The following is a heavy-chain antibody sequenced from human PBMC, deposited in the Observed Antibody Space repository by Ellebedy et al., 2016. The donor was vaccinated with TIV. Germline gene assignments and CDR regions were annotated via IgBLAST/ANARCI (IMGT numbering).Heavy chain of an antibody. V-gene: IGHV1-18*04. J-gene: IGHJ4*02. D-gene: IGHD3-22*01. CDR1: GYTFTSFG. CDR3: ARVGPFYDDTSGYMHY. CDR2: ISAYNGDT. Sequence: ASVKVSCKASGYTFTSFGFSWLRQAPGQGLEWMGWISAYNGDTKYAQKVQGRVTMTSDTSMNTAYMELRSLRSDDTAVYYCARVGPFYDDTSGYMHYWGQGTLVTVSS.